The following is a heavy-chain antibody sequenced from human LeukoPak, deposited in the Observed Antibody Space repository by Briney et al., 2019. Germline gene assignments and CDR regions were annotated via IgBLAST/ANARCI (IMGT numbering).Heavy chain of an antibody. J-gene: IGHJ6*02. V-gene: IGHV4-39*07. CDR3: AGYTRGRNGMDV. CDR1: GGSISSSSYY. Sequence: PSETLSLTCTVSGGSISSSSYYWGWIRQPPGKGLEWIGSIYYSGSTYYNPSLKSRVTISVDTSKNQFSLKLSSVTAADMAVYYCAGYTRGRNGMDVWGQGTTVTVSS. CDR2: IYYSGST. D-gene: IGHD1-26*01.